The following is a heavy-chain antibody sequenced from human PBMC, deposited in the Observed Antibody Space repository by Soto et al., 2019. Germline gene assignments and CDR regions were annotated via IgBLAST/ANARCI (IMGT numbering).Heavy chain of an antibody. Sequence: VKVSCKAAGYTFTSYAMHWVRQAPGQGLEWMGWIIPILGIANYAQKFQGRVTITADKSISTAYLQWSSLKASDTAMYYCARTSAAGKYYYGMDVWGQGTTVTVSS. D-gene: IGHD6-13*01. J-gene: IGHJ6*02. V-gene: IGHV1-69*10. CDR1: GYTFTSYA. CDR2: IIPILGIA. CDR3: ARTSAAGKYYYGMDV.